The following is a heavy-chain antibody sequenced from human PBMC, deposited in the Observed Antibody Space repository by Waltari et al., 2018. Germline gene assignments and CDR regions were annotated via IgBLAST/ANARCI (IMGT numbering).Heavy chain of an antibody. Sequence: EVQLVESGGGLIQPGGSLRTSRAPPGLIVSSTFMIWVRQAPGKGLEWVSVMYRGGSTYYADSVKGRFTISRDNSKNTLYLQMNSLRAEDTAVYYCARAPMPLWFGNWYFDLWGRGALVTVSS. V-gene: IGHV3-53*01. J-gene: IGHJ2*01. CDR1: GLIVSSTF. CDR3: ARAPMPLWFGNWYFDL. CDR2: MYRGGST. D-gene: IGHD3-10*01.